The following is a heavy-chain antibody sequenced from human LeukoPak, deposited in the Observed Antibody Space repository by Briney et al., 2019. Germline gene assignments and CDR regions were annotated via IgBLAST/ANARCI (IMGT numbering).Heavy chain of an antibody. D-gene: IGHD2-15*01. CDR3: SRGPASGYCRGGWCHDSPFDS. J-gene: IGHJ4*02. Sequence: GGSLRLSCAASGFTFTTDSMTWVRQAPGKGLEWVALVTGTSSGSTIATFYAESGKGRITISRDNSNNSLFLQMMRLRYKDTAIYYCSRGPASGYCRGGWCHDSPFDSWGQGTLVTVSS. V-gene: IGHV3-48*02. CDR1: GFTFTTDS. CDR2: VTGTSSGSTIAT.